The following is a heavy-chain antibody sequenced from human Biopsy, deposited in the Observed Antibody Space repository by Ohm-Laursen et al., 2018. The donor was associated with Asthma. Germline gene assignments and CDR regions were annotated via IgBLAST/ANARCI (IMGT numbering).Heavy chain of an antibody. J-gene: IGHJ4*02. Sequence: SSLRLSCSASGFSFSNYGMHWVRQAPGKGLDWVAVISFDGTNRNYTDSVKGRFTISRDNSRNTLHLEMNSLRAEDTAVYFCAKEVFPGWELRRGPDYWGQGTLGTVSS. CDR2: ISFDGTNR. CDR3: AKEVFPGWELRRGPDY. D-gene: IGHD1-26*01. CDR1: GFSFSNYG. V-gene: IGHV3-30*18.